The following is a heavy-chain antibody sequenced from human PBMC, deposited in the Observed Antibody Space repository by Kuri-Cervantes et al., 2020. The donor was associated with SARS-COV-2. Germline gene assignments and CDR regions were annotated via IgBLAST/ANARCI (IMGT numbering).Heavy chain of an antibody. V-gene: IGHV1-69*05. Sequence: SVKVSCKASGGTFSSYAISWVRQAPGQGLEWMGGIIPIFGTANYAQKFQGRVTMTRDTSISTAYMELSRLRSDDTAVYYCARGQGWGLYARHGFDYWGQGTLVTVSS. CDR2: IIPIFGTA. J-gene: IGHJ4*02. CDR3: ARGQGWGLYARHGFDY. CDR1: GGTFSSYA. D-gene: IGHD2/OR15-2a*01.